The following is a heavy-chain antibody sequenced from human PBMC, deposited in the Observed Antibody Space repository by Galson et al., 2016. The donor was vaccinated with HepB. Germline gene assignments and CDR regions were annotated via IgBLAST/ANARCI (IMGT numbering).Heavy chain of an antibody. CDR2: VYHSGNT. CDR3: ARVTTGPYYYFMDV. Sequence: CTVSGGSVSSGTYSWSWIRQPPGKGLEWIGYVYHSGNTYYNPSLKSRVTISIVRSRSQFSLKLTSVTAADTAVYYCARVTTGPYYYFMDVWGKGATVTVSS. J-gene: IGHJ6*03. CDR1: GGSVSSGTYS. D-gene: IGHD4-17*01. V-gene: IGHV4-30-2*01.